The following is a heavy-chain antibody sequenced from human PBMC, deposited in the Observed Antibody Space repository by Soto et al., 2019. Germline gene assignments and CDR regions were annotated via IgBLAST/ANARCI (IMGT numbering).Heavy chain of an antibody. Sequence: QVQLQESGPGLVKPSETLSLTCTVSGGSISSYYWSWIRQPPGKGLEWIGYIYYSGSTNYNPSLKSRVTISVDTSKNQFSLKLSSVTAADTAVYYCARERPHCSGGSCYSGYYYYYMDVWGKGTTVTVSS. CDR2: IYYSGST. J-gene: IGHJ6*03. CDR1: GGSISSYY. V-gene: IGHV4-59*01. CDR3: ARERPHCSGGSCYSGYYYYYMDV. D-gene: IGHD2-15*01.